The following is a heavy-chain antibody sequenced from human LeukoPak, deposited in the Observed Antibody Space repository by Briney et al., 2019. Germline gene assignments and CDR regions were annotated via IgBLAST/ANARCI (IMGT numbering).Heavy chain of an antibody. J-gene: IGHJ4*02. Sequence: SETLSLTCTVSGGSISGYYWSWIRQPPGKGLEWIGEINHSGSTNYNPSLKSRVTISVDTSKNQFSLKLSSVTAADTAVYYCARRRYSSGWYADYWGQGTLVTVSS. D-gene: IGHD6-19*01. CDR3: ARRRYSSGWYADY. CDR1: GGSISGYY. CDR2: INHSGST. V-gene: IGHV4-34*01.